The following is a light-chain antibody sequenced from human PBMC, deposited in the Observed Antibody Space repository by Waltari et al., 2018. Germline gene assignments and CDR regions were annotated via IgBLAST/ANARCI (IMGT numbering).Light chain of an antibody. CDR1: ESLLDGRGYNF. J-gene: IGKJ4*01. CDR2: LGS. V-gene: IGKV2-28*01. CDR3: MQALQTPGT. Sequence: DIVMTQSPLSLPVTPGEPASISCRSSESLLDGRGYNFLDWYLQKPGQSPQLLIYLGSSRASGVPDRFSGSGSGTDFTLKISRVEPEDVGVYYCMQALQTPGTFGGGTKVEIK.